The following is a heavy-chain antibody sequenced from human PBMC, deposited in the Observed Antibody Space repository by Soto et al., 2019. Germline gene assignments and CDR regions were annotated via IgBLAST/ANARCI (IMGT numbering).Heavy chain of an antibody. CDR1: GFTFSSYG. Sequence: GGSLRLSCAASGFTFSSYGMHWVRQAPGKGLEWVAVIWYDGSNKYYADSVKGRFTISRDNSKNTLYLQMNSLRAEDTAVYYCARSSSHYYYYMDVWGKGTTVTVSS. CDR3: ARSSSHYYYYMDV. V-gene: IGHV3-33*01. CDR2: IWYDGSNK. D-gene: IGHD2-15*01. J-gene: IGHJ6*03.